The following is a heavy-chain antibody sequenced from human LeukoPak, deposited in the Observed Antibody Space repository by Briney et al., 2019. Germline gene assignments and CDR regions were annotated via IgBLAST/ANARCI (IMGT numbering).Heavy chain of an antibody. V-gene: IGHV3-53*01. CDR2: LYSDGNT. CDR1: GFTVITND. CDR3: AANHSSGGSGWHGGWSDP. J-gene: IGHJ5*02. D-gene: IGHD6-19*01. Sequence: TGGSLRLSCAASGFTVITNDMTWVRQAPGKGLEWVSVLYSDGNTKYADSVQGRFTISRDNSKNTLYLQMDSLRAEDTALYYCAANHSSGGSGWHGGWSDPWGQGTLVTVSS.